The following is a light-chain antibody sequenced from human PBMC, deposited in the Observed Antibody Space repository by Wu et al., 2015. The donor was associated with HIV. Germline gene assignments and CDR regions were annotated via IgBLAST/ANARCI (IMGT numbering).Light chain of an antibody. V-gene: IGKV3-15*01. CDR3: QHYHNWPWT. CDR1: QSVSSSY. Sequence: EIVLTQSPGTLSLSPGERATLSCRASQSVSSSYLAWYQQKPGRAPRLLIFDASTRATGIPARFSGSGSGTEFTLTISSLQSEDFAVYYCQHYHNWPWT. CDR2: DAS. J-gene: IGKJ1*01.